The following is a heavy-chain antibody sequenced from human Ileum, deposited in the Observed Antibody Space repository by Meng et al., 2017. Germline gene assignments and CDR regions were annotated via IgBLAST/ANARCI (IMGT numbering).Heavy chain of an antibody. J-gene: IGHJ5*01. D-gene: IGHD3-3*01. CDR2: VSGSGNSA. Sequence: EVQLLVSGGGLIQPGESLILSCAASGFDFSTYAMTWVRQAPGKGLEWVSVVSGSGNSAYYADSVKGRFIIYRDKSKNTVYLEMNSLRAEDTALYYCAKAGNDFWSFDFWGQGSLVTVSS. CDR1: GFDFSTYA. CDR3: AKAGNDFWSFDF. V-gene: IGHV3-23*01.